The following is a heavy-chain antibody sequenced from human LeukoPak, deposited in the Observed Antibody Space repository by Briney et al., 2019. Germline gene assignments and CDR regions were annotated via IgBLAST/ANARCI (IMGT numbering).Heavy chain of an antibody. CDR1: GFTFRSYS. V-gene: IGHV3-21*06. Sequence: GGSLRPSCAASGFTFRSYSMNWVRQAPGKGLEWVSSISGSSSYIYYADSVKGRFTISRDNAKNSLYLQMSSLRAEDTAVYYCARDLTSTSWEGFDPWGQGTLVTVSS. J-gene: IGHJ5*02. CDR3: ARDLTSTSWEGFDP. D-gene: IGHD2-2*01. CDR2: ISGSSSYI.